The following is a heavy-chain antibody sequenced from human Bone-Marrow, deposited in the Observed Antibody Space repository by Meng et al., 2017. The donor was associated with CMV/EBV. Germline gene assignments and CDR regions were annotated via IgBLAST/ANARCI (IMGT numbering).Heavy chain of an antibody. D-gene: IGHD6-13*01. CDR2: MNANSGNT. J-gene: IGHJ6*02. V-gene: IGHV1-8*02. CDR3: ARTQIAVEAGGRKTTYYYYGLDV. Sequence: ASVKVSCKASGYTFTTYDINWVRQAPGQGLEWMGWMNANSGNTGYAQKSQGRVSMTRDTSISTAYMELSSLRSEDTAVYYCARTQIAVEAGGRKTTYYYYGLDVWGQGTTVTVSS. CDR1: GYTFTTYD.